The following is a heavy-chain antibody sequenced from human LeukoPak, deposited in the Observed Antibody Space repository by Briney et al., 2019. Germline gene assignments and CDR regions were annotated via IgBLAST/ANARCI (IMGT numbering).Heavy chain of an antibody. Sequence: HPSETLSLTCTVSGGSISSGSYYWSWIRQPAGKGLEWIGRIYTSGSTNYNPSLKSRVTISVDTSKNQFSLKLSSVTAADTAVYYCARGEKTYGSGSSRSGRFDPWGQGTLVTVSS. D-gene: IGHD3-10*01. CDR2: IYTSGST. J-gene: IGHJ5*02. V-gene: IGHV4-61*02. CDR1: GGSISSGSYY. CDR3: ARGEKTYGSGSSRSGRFDP.